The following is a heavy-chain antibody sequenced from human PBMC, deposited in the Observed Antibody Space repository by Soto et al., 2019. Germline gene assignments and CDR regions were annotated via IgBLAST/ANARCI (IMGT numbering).Heavy chain of an antibody. V-gene: IGHV3-23*01. Sequence: EEQLLESGGGLVQPGGSLRLSCAASGSTFISSAMTWVRQAPGKGLEWVSAISGSGSVTYYTSSVRGRFTISRDNSRNTLYLQMNNLRAEDTAVYYCSRNTSGRQGSTLDIWGQGTMVTVSS. D-gene: IGHD6-19*01. CDR1: GSTFISSA. CDR2: ISGSGSVT. CDR3: SRNTSGRQGSTLDI. J-gene: IGHJ3*02.